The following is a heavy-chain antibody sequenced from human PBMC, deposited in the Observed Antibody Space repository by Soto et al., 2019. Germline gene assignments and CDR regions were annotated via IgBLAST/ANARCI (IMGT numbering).Heavy chain of an antibody. CDR1: GYTFTGYY. V-gene: IGHV1-2*02. CDR3: AAELTYCRGDCYSKGGDVFDI. J-gene: IGHJ3*02. D-gene: IGHD2-21*02. CDR2: INPNSGGT. Sequence: ASVKVSCKASGYTFTGYYIHWVRQAPGQGLEGMGWINPNSGGTNYAQKFQGRVTMTRDTSISTAYMELSRLRSDDTAVYYCAAELTYCRGDCYSKGGDVFDIWGPGTMITVSS.